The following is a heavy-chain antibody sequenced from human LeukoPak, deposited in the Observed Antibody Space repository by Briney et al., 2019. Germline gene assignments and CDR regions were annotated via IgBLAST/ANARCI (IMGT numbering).Heavy chain of an antibody. V-gene: IGHV4-39*01. CDR1: GGSISSSTYY. CDR3: ARGPTYYYGSGSYYFFGTFDC. CDR2: ITYSGST. D-gene: IGHD3-10*01. Sequence: KPSETLSLTCTVSGGSISSSTYYWAWIRQSPGKGLEWIGSITYSGSTYYNPSLESRVTISVDTSKNQFSLRLISVTAVDTAVYYCARGPTYYYGSGSYYFFGTFDCWGQGTLVTVSS. J-gene: IGHJ4*02.